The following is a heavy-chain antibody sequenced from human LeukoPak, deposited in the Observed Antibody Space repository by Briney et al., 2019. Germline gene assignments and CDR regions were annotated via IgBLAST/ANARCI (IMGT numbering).Heavy chain of an antibody. D-gene: IGHD5-12*01. CDR3: ARAKVDILADEYFFDF. CDR1: GTSIVTGRYY. V-gene: IGHV4-31*03. CDR2: IYPSGST. Sequence: PSQTLSLTCTVYGTSIVTGRYYSFWIRQPPGKGLEWIGYIYPSGSTFYNTSLKSRIAISVDTSENQFSLNLTSVTAADTALYYCARAKVDILADEYFFDFWGQGTLVTVSS. J-gene: IGHJ4*02.